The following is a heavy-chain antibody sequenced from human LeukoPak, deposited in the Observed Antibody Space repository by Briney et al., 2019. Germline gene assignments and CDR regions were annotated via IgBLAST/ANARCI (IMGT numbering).Heavy chain of an antibody. D-gene: IGHD3-3*01. CDR1: GFTFSSYW. J-gene: IGHJ4*02. CDR2: IKQDGSEK. CDR3: ARSNDFWSNWREAKVYFDS. V-gene: IGHV3-7*01. Sequence: GGSLRLSCAASGFTFSSYWMSWVRQAPGKGLEWVANIKQDGSEKYYVDSVKGRFTISRDSAKNSLYLQMNSLRAEDTAVYYCARSNDFWSNWREAKVYFDSWGQGTLVTVSS.